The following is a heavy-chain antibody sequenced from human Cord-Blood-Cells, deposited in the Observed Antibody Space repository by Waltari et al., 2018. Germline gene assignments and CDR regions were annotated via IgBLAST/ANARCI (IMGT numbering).Heavy chain of an antibody. V-gene: IGHV4-34*01. J-gene: IGHJ5*02. Sequence: QVQLQQWGAGLLKPSETLSLTCAVYGGSFSGYYWSWIRQPPGKGLEWIGEINHSGSTNYNPSLKSRVTISVDTSKNQFSLKLSSVTAADTAVYYCASAYSSSSGDWFDPWGQGTLVTVSS. CDR3: ASAYSSSSGDWFDP. CDR2: INHSGST. D-gene: IGHD6-6*01. CDR1: GGSFSGYY.